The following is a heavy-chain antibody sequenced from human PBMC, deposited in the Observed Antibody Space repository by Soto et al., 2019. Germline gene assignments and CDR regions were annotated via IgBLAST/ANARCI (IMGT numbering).Heavy chain of an antibody. D-gene: IGHD3-16*02. J-gene: IGHJ4*02. CDR1: GGSFSGYY. CDR3: ARGLTYDYVWGGYRTHAFDY. V-gene: IGHV4-34*01. CDR2: INHSGST. Sequence: SETLSLTCAVYGGSFSGYYWSWIRQPPGKGLEWVGEINHSGSTNYNPSLKRRVTISVDTSKNQFSLKLSSVTAADTAVYYCARGLTYDYVWGGYRTHAFDYWGQGTLVTVSS.